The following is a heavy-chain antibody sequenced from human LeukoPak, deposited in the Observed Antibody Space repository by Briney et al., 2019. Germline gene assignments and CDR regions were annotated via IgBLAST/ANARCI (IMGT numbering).Heavy chain of an antibody. V-gene: IGHV4-31*03. CDR1: GGSISSGGYY. CDR2: IYYSGST. Sequence: SQTLSLTCTVSGGSISSGGYYWSWIRQHPGKGLEWIGYIYYSGSTYYNPSLKSRVTISVDTSKNQFSLKLSSVTAADTAVYYCARVVTGSGYFNWFDPWGQGTLVTVSS. J-gene: IGHJ5*02. D-gene: IGHD3-3*01. CDR3: ARVVTGSGYFNWFDP.